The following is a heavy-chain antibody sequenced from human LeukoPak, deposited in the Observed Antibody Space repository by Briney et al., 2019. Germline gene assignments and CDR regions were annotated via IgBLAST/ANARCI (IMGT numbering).Heavy chain of an antibody. CDR3: AKGFYSGSGSFWPYDY. CDR2: ISGGGGST. J-gene: IGHJ4*02. D-gene: IGHD3-10*01. CDR1: GFTFSSYA. V-gene: IGHV3-23*01. Sequence: GGSPRLSCAASGFTFSSYAMSWVRQAPGKGLEWVSVISGGGGSTYYADSVKGRFTISRDNSKNTLYLQMNSLRAEDTAVYYCAKGFYSGSGSFWPYDYWGQGALVTVSS.